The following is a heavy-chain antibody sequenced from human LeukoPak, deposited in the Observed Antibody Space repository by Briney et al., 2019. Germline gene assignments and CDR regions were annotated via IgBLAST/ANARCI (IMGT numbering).Heavy chain of an antibody. D-gene: IGHD6-13*01. CDR1: GYTFTSYY. V-gene: IGHV1-2*02. CDR2: INPNSGGT. J-gene: IGHJ3*02. Sequence: ASVKVSCKASGYTFTSYYMHWVRQAPGQGLEWMGWINPNSGGTNYAQKFQGRVTMTRDTSISTAYMELSRLRSDDTAVYYCARGPSPISSSRSDDAFDIWGQGTMVTVSS. CDR3: ARGPSPISSSRSDDAFDI.